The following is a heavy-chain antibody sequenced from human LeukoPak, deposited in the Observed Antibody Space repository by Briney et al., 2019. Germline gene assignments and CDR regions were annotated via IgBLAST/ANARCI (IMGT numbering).Heavy chain of an antibody. J-gene: IGHJ4*02. Sequence: GGSLRLSCAASGFTVSSKYMSWVRQAPGKGLEWVSVIYTGETTYYADSVKGRFTISGDNSKNTLYLQMDGLRVEDTAVYHCAKVGAVAAVENWGQGTLVTVS. CDR1: GFTVSSKY. CDR3: AKVGAVAAVEN. CDR2: IYTGETT. D-gene: IGHD6-19*01. V-gene: IGHV3-66*01.